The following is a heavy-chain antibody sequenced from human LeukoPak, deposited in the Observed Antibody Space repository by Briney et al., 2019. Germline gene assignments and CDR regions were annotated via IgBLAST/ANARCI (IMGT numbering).Heavy chain of an antibody. Sequence: SETLSLTCTVSGGSISSYYWSWIRQPPGKGLEWIGYIYYSGSTNYNPSLKSRVTISVDTSKNQFSLKLSSVTAADTAVNYCARIGTVAEVDYWGQGTLVTVSS. CDR1: GGSISSYY. D-gene: IGHD2-15*01. CDR2: IYYSGST. V-gene: IGHV4-59*08. J-gene: IGHJ4*02. CDR3: ARIGTVAEVDY.